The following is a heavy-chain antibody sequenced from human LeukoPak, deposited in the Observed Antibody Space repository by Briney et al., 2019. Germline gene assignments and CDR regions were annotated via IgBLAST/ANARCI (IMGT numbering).Heavy chain of an antibody. J-gene: IGHJ5*02. D-gene: IGHD2-2*01. CDR1: GYTFTGYY. CDR3: ARKDCSSTSCPKKAFDP. Sequence: ASVKVSCKASGYTFTGYYMHWVRQAPGQGLEWMGWINPNSGGTNYAQKFQGRVTMTRDTSISTAYMELSRLRSDDTAVYCCARKDCSSTSCPKKAFDPWGQGTLVTVSS. V-gene: IGHV1-2*02. CDR2: INPNSGGT.